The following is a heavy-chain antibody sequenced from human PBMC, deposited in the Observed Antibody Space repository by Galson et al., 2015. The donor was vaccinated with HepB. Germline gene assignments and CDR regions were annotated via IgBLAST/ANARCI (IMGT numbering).Heavy chain of an antibody. CDR1: GFTFSSYS. V-gene: IGHV3-21*01. Sequence: SLRLSCAASGFTFSSYSMNWVRQAPGKGLEWVSSISSSSSYIYYADSVKGRFTISRDNAKNSLYLQMNSLRAEDTAVYYCARDFTDHGGNSGYWGQGTLVTVSS. CDR3: ARDFTDHGGNSGY. CDR2: ISSSSSYI. J-gene: IGHJ4*02. D-gene: IGHD4-23*01.